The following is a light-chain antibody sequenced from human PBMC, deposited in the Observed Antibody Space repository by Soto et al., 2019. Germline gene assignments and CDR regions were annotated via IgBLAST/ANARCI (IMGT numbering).Light chain of an antibody. Sequence: QSALTQPASVSGSPGQSITISCTGTSSDVGGYNYVSWYQQHPGKAPKLMIYAVSNRPSGVSNRFAGSKSGNTAYLTISGLQAEDEADYYCSSYTSSSTLFGGGTKLTVL. CDR3: SSYTSSSTL. CDR2: AVS. V-gene: IGLV2-14*01. J-gene: IGLJ2*01. CDR1: SSDVGGYNY.